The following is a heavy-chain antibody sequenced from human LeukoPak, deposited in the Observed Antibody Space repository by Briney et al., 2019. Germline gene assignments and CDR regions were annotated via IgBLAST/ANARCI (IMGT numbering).Heavy chain of an antibody. V-gene: IGHV4-59*01. Sequence: PSETLSLTCTVSGGSISSYYWSWIRQPPGKGLEWIGYISYSGSTKYNPSLKSRVTISVDTSKNQLSLKLSSVTAADTAVYYCARGPYGDYHFDYWGQGTLVTVSS. D-gene: IGHD4-17*01. CDR3: ARGPYGDYHFDY. CDR1: GGSISSYY. J-gene: IGHJ4*02. CDR2: ISYSGST.